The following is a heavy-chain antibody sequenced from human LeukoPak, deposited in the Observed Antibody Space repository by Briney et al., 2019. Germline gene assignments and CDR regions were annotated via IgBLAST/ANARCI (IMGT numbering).Heavy chain of an antibody. J-gene: IGHJ5*02. Sequence: SETLSLTCAVSGGSISSGGDSWSWIRQPPGKGLEWIGYIYHSGSTYYNPSLKSRVTISVDRSKNQFSLKLSSVTAADTAVYYCARESSSFNWFDPWGQGTLVTVSS. CDR3: ARESSSFNWFDP. CDR1: GGSISSGGDS. CDR2: IYHSGST. D-gene: IGHD6-13*01. V-gene: IGHV4-30-2*01.